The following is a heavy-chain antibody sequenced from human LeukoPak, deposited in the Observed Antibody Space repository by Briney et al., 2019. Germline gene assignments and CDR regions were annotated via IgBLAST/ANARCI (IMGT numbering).Heavy chain of an antibody. CDR1: GFTFSSYS. V-gene: IGHV3-21*01. CDR3: ARDHRDFDWLIALSMDV. CDR2: ISSSSSYI. J-gene: IGHJ6*02. D-gene: IGHD3-9*01. Sequence: GGSLRLSCAASGFTFSSYSMNWVRQAPGKGLEWVSCISSSSSYIYYADSVKGRFTISRDNAKNSLYLQMNSLRAEDTAVYYCARDHRDFDWLIALSMDVWGQGTTVTVSS.